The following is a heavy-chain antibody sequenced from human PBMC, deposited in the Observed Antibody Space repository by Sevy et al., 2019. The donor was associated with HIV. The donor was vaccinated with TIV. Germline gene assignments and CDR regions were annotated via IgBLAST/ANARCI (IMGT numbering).Heavy chain of an antibody. V-gene: IGHV3-7*03. CDR3: ARDCSSTTCLWGLDF. CDR2: IKKDGTEK. D-gene: IGHD2-2*01. CDR1: GFTFSNYW. J-gene: IGHJ6*02. Sequence: GGSLRLSCAASGFTFSNYWMSWVRQAPGKGLGWVATIKKDGTEKYYVDSVRGRFTMSRDNAKNSLYLQMNSLRVEDTALYYCARDCSSTTCLWGLDFWGQGTTVTVSS.